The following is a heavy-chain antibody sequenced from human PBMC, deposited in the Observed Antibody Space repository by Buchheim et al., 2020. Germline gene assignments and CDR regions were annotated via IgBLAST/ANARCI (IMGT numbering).Heavy chain of an antibody. D-gene: IGHD6-19*01. CDR3: VSHQWLGDYYGMGV. Sequence: EVQLVQSGAEVKKPGESLRISCKGSGYIFTNYWITWVRQMPGKGLEWMGRIDPSESYTNYSPSFQGHVIISADKSISTAYLQWSSLKASDTAMYYGVSHQWLGDYYGMGVWGQGTT. J-gene: IGHJ6*02. V-gene: IGHV5-10-1*03. CDR2: IDPSESYT. CDR1: GYIFTNYW.